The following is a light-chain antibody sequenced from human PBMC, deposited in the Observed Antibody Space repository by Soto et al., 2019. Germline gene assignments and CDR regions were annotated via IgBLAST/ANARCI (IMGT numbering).Light chain of an antibody. Sequence: QSALTQPRSVSGSPGQSVTISCTGTSSDVGGYNFVSWYQQHPGKAPKFMIYDVSKRPSGVPDRFSGSRSGNTASLTISGLQAEDGADYYYCSYAGSSVVFGGGTKLTVL. V-gene: IGLV2-11*01. CDR2: DVS. CDR1: SSDVGGYNF. J-gene: IGLJ2*01. CDR3: CSYAGSSVV.